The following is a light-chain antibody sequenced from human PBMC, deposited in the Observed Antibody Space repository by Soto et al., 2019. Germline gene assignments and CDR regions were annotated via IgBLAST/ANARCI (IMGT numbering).Light chain of an antibody. J-gene: IGKJ3*01. CDR3: QQYGNSPRIT. Sequence: EIVLTQSPGTLSLSPGERATLSCRASQSVSSSYLAWYQQIPGQAPRLLIYGASSRATGIPDRFSGSGSGTDFTLTISRLEPEDFAVYYCQQYGNSPRITFGPGTKVDIK. CDR1: QSVSSSY. V-gene: IGKV3-20*01. CDR2: GAS.